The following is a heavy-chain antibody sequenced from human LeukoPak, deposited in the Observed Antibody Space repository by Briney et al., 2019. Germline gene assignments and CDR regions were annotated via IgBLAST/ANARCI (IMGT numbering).Heavy chain of an antibody. J-gene: IGHJ5*02. Sequence: ASVKVSCKASGYTFTGYYMHWVRQAPGQGLEWMGWINPNSGGTNYAQKFQGRVTMTRDTSISTAYMELSRLRSDGTAVYYCARDRGDNWNYHWFDPWGQGTLVTVSS. V-gene: IGHV1-2*02. CDR2: INPNSGGT. CDR1: GYTFTGYY. D-gene: IGHD1-7*01. CDR3: ARDRGDNWNYHWFDP.